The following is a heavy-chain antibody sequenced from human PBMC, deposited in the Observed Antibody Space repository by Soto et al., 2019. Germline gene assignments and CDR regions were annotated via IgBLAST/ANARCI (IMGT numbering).Heavy chain of an antibody. CDR3: ARARGSYYSYYYYGMDV. CDR1: GGSISSYY. Sequence: TLSLTCTVSGGSISSYYWSWIRQPPGKGLEWIGYIYYSGSTNYNPSLKSRVTISVDTSKNQFSLKLSSVTAADTAVYYCARARGSYYSYYYYGMDVWGQGTTVTVSS. J-gene: IGHJ6*02. CDR2: IYYSGST. V-gene: IGHV4-59*01. D-gene: IGHD1-26*01.